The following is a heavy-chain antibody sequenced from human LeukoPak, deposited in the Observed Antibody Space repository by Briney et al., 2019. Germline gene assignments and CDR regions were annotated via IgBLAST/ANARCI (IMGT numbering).Heavy chain of an antibody. J-gene: IGHJ4*02. V-gene: IGHV4-38-2*02. D-gene: IGHD4-17*01. CDR1: GYSISSGYY. Sequence: PSETLSLTCTVSGYSISSGYYWGWIRQPPGKGLEWIGSIYHSGSTYYNPSLKSRVTISVDTSKNQFSLKLSSVTAADTAVYYCARGRGDYIFDYWGQGTLVTVSS. CDR3: ARGRGDYIFDY. CDR2: IYHSGST.